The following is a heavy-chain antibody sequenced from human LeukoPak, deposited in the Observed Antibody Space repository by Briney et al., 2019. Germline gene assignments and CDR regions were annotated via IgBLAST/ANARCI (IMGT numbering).Heavy chain of an antibody. J-gene: IGHJ4*02. D-gene: IGHD4-17*01. CDR2: IYNSGST. V-gene: IGHV4-39*01. CDR3: ARHPDYGDYSFDY. CDR1: GGSISSSSFY. Sequence: SETLSLTCTVSGGSISSSSFYWGWIRQPPGKGLEWIGSIYNSGSTSYNPSLKSRVTISVDTSRNLFSLKLSSVTAADTALYYCARHPDYGDYSFDYWGQGTLVTVSS.